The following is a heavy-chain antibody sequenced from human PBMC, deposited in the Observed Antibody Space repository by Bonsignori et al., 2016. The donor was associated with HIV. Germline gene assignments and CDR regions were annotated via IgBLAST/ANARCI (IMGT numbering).Heavy chain of an antibody. V-gene: IGHV4-30-4*08. CDR2: IYYSGST. J-gene: IGHJ2*01. CDR1: GGSISSGDYY. CDR3: ARDADVWGYMRYFDL. D-gene: IGHD3-16*01. Sequence: SETLSLTCTVSGGSISSGDYYWSWIRQPPGKGLEWIGYIYYSGSTYYNPSLKSRVTIPVDTSKNQFSLKLSSVTAADTAVYYCARDADVWGYMRYFDLWGRGTLVTVSS.